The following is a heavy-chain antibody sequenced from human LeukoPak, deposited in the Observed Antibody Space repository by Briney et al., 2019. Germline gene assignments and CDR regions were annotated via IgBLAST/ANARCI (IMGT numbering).Heavy chain of an antibody. CDR3: AIMVEEVQQLEYYFDY. Sequence: PGESLKISCKGSGYSFTSYWIGWVRQMPGKGLEWMGIIYPGDSDTRYSPSFQGQVTISADKSISTAYLQWSSLKASDTAMYYCAIMVEEVQQLEYYFDYWGQGTLVTVSS. CDR2: IYPGDSDT. V-gene: IGHV5-51*01. J-gene: IGHJ4*02. CDR1: GYSFTSYW. D-gene: IGHD6-13*01.